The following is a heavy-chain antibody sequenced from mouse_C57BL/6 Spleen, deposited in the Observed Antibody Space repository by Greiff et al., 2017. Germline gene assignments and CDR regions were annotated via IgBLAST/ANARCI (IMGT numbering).Heavy chain of an antibody. V-gene: IGHV1-76*01. CDR3: AREYLGYAMDY. J-gene: IGHJ4*01. Sequence: VQLQQSGAELVRPGASVKLSCKASGYTFTDYYINWVKQRPGQGLEWIARIYPGSGNTYYNEKFKGKATLTAEKSSSTAYMQLSSLTSEDSAVYFCAREYLGYAMDYWGQGTSVTVSS. CDR1: GYTFTDYY. CDR2: IYPGSGNT. D-gene: IGHD5-1*01.